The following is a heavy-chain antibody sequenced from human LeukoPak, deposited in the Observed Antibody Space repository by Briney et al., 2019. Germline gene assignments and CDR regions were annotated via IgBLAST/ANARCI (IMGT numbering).Heavy chain of an antibody. Sequence: GGSLRLSCAVSGFTFSSYGMSWVRQAPGKGLEWVSAISDSGSDTYYADSVKGRFTISKDNSKNTLYLRMNSLRADDTAVYYCAKRVPYGSSSVYFDYWGQGTLVTVSS. J-gene: IGHJ4*02. D-gene: IGHD6-6*01. CDR3: AKRVPYGSSSVYFDY. CDR1: GFTFSSYG. CDR2: ISDSGSDT. V-gene: IGHV3-23*01.